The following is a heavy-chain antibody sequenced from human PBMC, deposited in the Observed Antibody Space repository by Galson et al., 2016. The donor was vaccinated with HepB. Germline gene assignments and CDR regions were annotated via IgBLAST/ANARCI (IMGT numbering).Heavy chain of an antibody. D-gene: IGHD3-10*01. V-gene: IGHV3-20*04. Sequence: SLRLSCAASGFSFDDHAMSWVRQVPGNGLEWVAGIKWSGGSISYADSVKGRFTISRDTARKSLFLLMESLSAEDTALYYRARDRDSHYHGMDVWGQGTTVTVSS. CDR2: IKWSGGSI. CDR1: GFSFDDHA. J-gene: IGHJ6*02. CDR3: ARDRDSHYHGMDV.